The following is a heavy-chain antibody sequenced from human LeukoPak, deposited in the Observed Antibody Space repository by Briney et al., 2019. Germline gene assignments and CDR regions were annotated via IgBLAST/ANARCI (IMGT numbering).Heavy chain of an antibody. Sequence: PSETLSLTCAVSGVSFDDYYWAWVRQTPGKGLEWIGEINHSGYTNDSPSLKSRVTPSIDTSRKQFSLNLRSVTVADAGIYYCTRMTMGHDYWGQGTLVTVSS. CDR3: TRMTMGHDY. V-gene: IGHV4-34*01. CDR2: INHSGYT. CDR1: GVSFDDYY. D-gene: IGHD4/OR15-4a*01. J-gene: IGHJ4*02.